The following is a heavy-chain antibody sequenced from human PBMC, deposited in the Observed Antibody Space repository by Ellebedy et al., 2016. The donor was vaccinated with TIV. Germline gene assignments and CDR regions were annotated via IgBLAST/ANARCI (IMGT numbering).Heavy chain of an antibody. J-gene: IGHJ5*01. CDR2: MSSSGST. Sequence: SETLSLXCSVSGDSTYSSNIYWGWVRQPPGKGLEWIGIMSSSGSTYYNPSLKSRVTMSVDTSQFSLKLTSVTAADTAVYYCATDRDRRWFYFWGQGTLVTVSS. CDR1: GDSTYSSNIY. V-gene: IGHV4-39*07. CDR3: ATDRDRRWFYF.